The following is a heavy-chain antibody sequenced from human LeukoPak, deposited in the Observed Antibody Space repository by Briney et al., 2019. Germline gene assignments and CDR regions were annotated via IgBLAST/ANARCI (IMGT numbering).Heavy chain of an antibody. V-gene: IGHV3-30*02. CDR3: AKDFNTVTTIDS. CDR2: IWYDGSNK. J-gene: IGHJ4*02. Sequence: GGSLRLSCVASGFTFSSYGMHWVRQAPGKGLEWVAVIWYDGSNKYYANSVKGRFTISSDNSKNTLYLQMNSLRAEDTAVYYCAKDFNTVTTIDSWGQGTLVTVSS. D-gene: IGHD4-17*01. CDR1: GFTFSSYG.